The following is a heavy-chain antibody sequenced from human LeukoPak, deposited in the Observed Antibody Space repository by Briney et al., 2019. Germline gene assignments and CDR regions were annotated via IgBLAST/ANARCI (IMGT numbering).Heavy chain of an antibody. V-gene: IGHV3-53*01. D-gene: IGHD6-19*01. CDR2: IYGDDNT. Sequence: PGGSLRLSCAASGFTVSSNYMSWVRQAPGKGLEWVSVIYGDDNTYYADSVKGRFTISRDDSKNTLYPHMNSLRAEDTAVYYCARDGYSTGWYNFDYWGQGTLVTVSS. J-gene: IGHJ4*02. CDR1: GFTVSSNY. CDR3: ARDGYSTGWYNFDY.